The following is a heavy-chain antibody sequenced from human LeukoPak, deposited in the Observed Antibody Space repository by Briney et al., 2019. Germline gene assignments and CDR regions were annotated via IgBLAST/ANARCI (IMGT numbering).Heavy chain of an antibody. CDR2: ISYDGSNK. D-gene: IGHD2-21*02. V-gene: IGHV3-30*18. Sequence: GGSLRLSCAASGVTFTSYRIQWVRQAPGKGLEWVAVISYDGSNKYYADSVKGRFTISRDNSKNTLYLQMNSLRDEDTAVYYCAKDLDCYPFSLHWGQGTLVTVSS. CDR1: GVTFTSYR. CDR3: AKDLDCYPFSLH. J-gene: IGHJ4*02.